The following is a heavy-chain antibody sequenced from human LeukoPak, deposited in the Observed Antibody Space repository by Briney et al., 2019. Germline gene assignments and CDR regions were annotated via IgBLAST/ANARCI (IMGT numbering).Heavy chain of an antibody. V-gene: IGHV1-18*01. CDR3: ARDYDGDYGNWFDP. CDR2: ISAYNGNA. J-gene: IGHJ5*02. CDR1: GYTFTSYG. D-gene: IGHD4-17*01. Sequence: ASVKVSCKASGYTFTSYGISWVRQAPGQGLEWMGWISAYNGNANYAQKLQGRVTMTTDTSTSTAYMELRSLRSDDTAVYYCARDYDGDYGNWFDPWGQGTLVTVSS.